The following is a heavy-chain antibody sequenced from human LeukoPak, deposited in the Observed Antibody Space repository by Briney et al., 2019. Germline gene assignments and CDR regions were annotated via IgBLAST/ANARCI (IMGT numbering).Heavy chain of an antibody. Sequence: SETLSLTCTVSGGSISSYYWSWIRQPPGKGLEWIGYIYYSGSTNYNPSLKSRVTISVDTSKNQFSLKLSSVTAADTAVYYCARAKLLYYFDYWGQGTLATVSS. CDR2: IYYSGST. CDR3: ARAKLLYYFDY. V-gene: IGHV4-59*01. CDR1: GGSISSYY. D-gene: IGHD2/OR15-2a*01. J-gene: IGHJ4*02.